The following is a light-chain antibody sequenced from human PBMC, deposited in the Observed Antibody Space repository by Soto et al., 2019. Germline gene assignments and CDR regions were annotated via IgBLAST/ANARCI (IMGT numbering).Light chain of an antibody. J-gene: IGKJ1*01. CDR1: QTVLYS. CDR3: QQYNSYSA. CDR2: AAS. Sequence: DIVLTPSPDSLAVSLGERATINCKSSQTVLYSSNKKNHLAPRLLIYAASSLQSGVPPRFGGSGSGTEFTLTISSLQPDDFATYYCQQYNSYSAFGQGTKVDIK. V-gene: IGKV1-5*01.